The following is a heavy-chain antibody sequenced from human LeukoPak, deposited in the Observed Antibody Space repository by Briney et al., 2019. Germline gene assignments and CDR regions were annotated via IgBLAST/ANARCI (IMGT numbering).Heavy chain of an antibody. CDR1: GFTFSSYA. CDR3: ARDRSRDGYNYPVY. CDR2: ISYDGSNK. Sequence: AGGSLRLSCAASGFTFSSYAMHWVRQAPGKGLEWVAVISYDGSNKYYADSVKGRFTISRDNSKNTLYLQMNSLRAEDTAVYYCARDRSRDGYNYPVYWGQGTLVTVSS. J-gene: IGHJ4*02. D-gene: IGHD5-24*01. V-gene: IGHV3-30*04.